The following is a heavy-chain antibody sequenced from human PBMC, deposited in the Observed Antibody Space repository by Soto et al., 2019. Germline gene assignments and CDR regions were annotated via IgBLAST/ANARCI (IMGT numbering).Heavy chain of an antibody. CDR1: GGTFSSYA. J-gene: IGHJ6*02. CDR3: ARDSHPPALSGDIMRWDV. Sequence: QVQLVQSGAEVKKPGSSVKVSCKASGGTFSSYAVSWVRQAPGQGLEWMGGIIPIFGTVIYAQQFQGRVTITADESTKKAYMELRSLRFEDTAVYYCARDSHPPALSGDIMRWDVWGQGTTVTVSS. V-gene: IGHV1-69*01. D-gene: IGHD2-15*01. CDR2: IIPIFGTV.